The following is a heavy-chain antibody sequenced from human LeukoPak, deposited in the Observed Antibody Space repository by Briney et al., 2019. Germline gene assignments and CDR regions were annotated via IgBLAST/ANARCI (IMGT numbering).Heavy chain of an antibody. CDR2: IKSKTDGGTT. CDR3: TPTPNYYNSSGYYYLLDY. CDR1: GVTFSHAW. V-gene: IGHV3-15*01. D-gene: IGHD3-22*01. J-gene: IGHJ4*02. Sequence: KPGGSLRLSCAASGVTFSHAWMNWVRQAPGKGLEWVGRIKSKTDGGTTDYAAPVKGRFTISRDDSKNTQFLQMNSLKTDVSAVYERTPTPNYYNSSGYYYLLDYWGQGTLVTVSS.